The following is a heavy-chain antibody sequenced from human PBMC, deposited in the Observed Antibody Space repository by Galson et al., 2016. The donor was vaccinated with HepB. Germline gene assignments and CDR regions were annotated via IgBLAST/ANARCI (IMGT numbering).Heavy chain of an antibody. CDR2: IRGSGTGT. D-gene: IGHD6-19*01. CDR3: AKISPVGYNSGWGGSFDI. Sequence: SLRLSCAASGFSISIYSMNWVRQAPGKGLEWVSAIRGSGTGTSYTDSVKGRFTISRDNSKNTLYPQMNSLRAEDAAVYYCAKISPVGYNSGWGGSFDIWGRGTMVTVSS. CDR1: GFSISIYS. V-gene: IGHV3-23*01. J-gene: IGHJ3*02.